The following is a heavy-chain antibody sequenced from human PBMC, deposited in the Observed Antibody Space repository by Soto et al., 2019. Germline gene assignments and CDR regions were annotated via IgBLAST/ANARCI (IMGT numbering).Heavy chain of an antibody. V-gene: IGHV1-18*04. CDR2: ISAYIGNT. D-gene: IGHD6-13*01. CDR1: GYTFTSYG. Sequence: GASVKVSCKASGYTFTSYGISWVRQAPGQGLEWMGWISAYIGNTNYAQKLQGRVTMTTDTSTSTAYMELRSLRSDDTAVYYCARDSSSSYQAPPGVDWFDPWGQGTLVTVSS. CDR3: ARDSSSSYQAPPGVDWFDP. J-gene: IGHJ5*02.